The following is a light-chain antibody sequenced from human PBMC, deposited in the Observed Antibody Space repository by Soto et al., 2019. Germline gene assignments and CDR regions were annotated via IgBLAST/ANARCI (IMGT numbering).Light chain of an antibody. V-gene: IGLV2-14*01. Sequence: QSALTQPASVSGSPGQSITISCTGTSGDIGGYNYVSWYQQHPGKAPKLLISEVTNRPSGVSNRFSGSKSGHTASLTISGVQAEDEADYYCSSYTTNITPVVFGGGTKVTVL. CDR1: SGDIGGYNY. CDR3: SSYTTNITPVV. CDR2: EVT. J-gene: IGLJ2*01.